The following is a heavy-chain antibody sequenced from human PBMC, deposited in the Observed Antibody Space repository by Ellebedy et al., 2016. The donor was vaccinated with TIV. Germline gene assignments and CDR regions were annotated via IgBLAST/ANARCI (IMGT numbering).Heavy chain of an antibody. CDR1: GFTFDTYV. V-gene: IGHV3-23*01. D-gene: IGHD6-19*01. CDR3: AGFRGEAVAGNWFDP. Sequence: GESLKISCADSGFTFDTYVMSWVRQAPGKGLEWVSHISGSGVKTYYADPVRGRFSISRDNSKNTLYLQMNSLRADDTAVYYCAGFRGEAVAGNWFDPWGQGTLVTVSS. J-gene: IGHJ5*02. CDR2: ISGSGVKT.